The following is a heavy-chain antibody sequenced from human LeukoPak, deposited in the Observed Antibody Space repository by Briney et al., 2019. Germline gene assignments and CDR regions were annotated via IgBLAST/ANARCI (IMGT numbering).Heavy chain of an antibody. CDR2: ISSSSNNI. J-gene: IGHJ6*02. CDR3: ARHRIVVVPAAKSYFYYGMDV. V-gene: IGHV3-21*01. Sequence: GGSLRLSCAAIGFTFSNYGMNWVRQAPGKGLEWVSSISSSSNNIYYADSLKGRFTISRDNDQNSLFLQINSLRGEDTGVYYCARHRIVVVPAAKSYFYYGMDVWGQGTTVTVSS. D-gene: IGHD2-2*01. CDR1: GFTFSNYG.